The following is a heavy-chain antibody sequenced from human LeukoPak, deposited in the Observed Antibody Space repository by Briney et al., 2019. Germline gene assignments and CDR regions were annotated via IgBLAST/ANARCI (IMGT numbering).Heavy chain of an antibody. V-gene: IGHV3-15*07. Sequence: GGSLRLSCAASGFTFSSYAMHWVRQAPGKGLEWVGRIKSKTDGGTTDYAAPVKGRFTISRDDSKNTLYLQMNSLKTEDTAVYYCTIDDVDYGDYGDYWGQGTLVTVSS. D-gene: IGHD4-17*01. CDR1: GFTFSSYA. CDR2: IKSKTDGGTT. J-gene: IGHJ4*02. CDR3: TIDDVDYGDYGDY.